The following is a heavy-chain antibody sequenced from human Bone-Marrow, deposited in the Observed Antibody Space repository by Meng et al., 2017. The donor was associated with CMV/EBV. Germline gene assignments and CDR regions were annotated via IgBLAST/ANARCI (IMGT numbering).Heavy chain of an antibody. D-gene: IGHD6-25*01. CDR2: INPNSGGT. CDR3: ARSPAKNGLDV. CDR1: GYTFTGYY. Sequence: ASVKVSCKASGYTFTGYYMHWVRQAPGQGLEWMGWINPNSGGTNYAQKFQGRVTMTRDTSISKAYMELNRLRSDDTAVYYCARSPAKNGLDVWVQGTTVTVSS. V-gene: IGHV1-2*02. J-gene: IGHJ6*02.